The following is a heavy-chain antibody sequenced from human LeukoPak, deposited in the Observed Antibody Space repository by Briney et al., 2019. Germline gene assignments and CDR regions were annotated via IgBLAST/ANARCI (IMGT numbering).Heavy chain of an antibody. Sequence: ASVKVSCKASGYTFTSYGISWVRQAPGQGLEWMGWISAYNGNTNYAQKLQGRVTMTTDTSTSTAYMELRSLRSDDTAVYYCAREKHYYGSGSYLDYWGQGTLVTVSS. CDR3: AREKHYYGSGSYLDY. D-gene: IGHD3-10*01. J-gene: IGHJ4*02. V-gene: IGHV1-18*01. CDR1: GYTFTSYG. CDR2: ISAYNGNT.